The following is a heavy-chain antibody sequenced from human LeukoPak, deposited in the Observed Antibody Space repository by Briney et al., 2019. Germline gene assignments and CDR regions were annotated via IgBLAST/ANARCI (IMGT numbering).Heavy chain of an antibody. D-gene: IGHD6-19*01. Sequence: SVKVSCKASGGTFSSYAISWVRQAPGQGLEWMGGIIPIFGTANYAQKFQGRVTITADKSTSTAYMELSSLRSEDTATYYCAATEHGGWYSAPFDYWGLGTLVTVAT. J-gene: IGHJ4*02. CDR3: AATEHGGWYSAPFDY. CDR1: GGTFSSYA. CDR2: IIPIFGTA. V-gene: IGHV1-69*06.